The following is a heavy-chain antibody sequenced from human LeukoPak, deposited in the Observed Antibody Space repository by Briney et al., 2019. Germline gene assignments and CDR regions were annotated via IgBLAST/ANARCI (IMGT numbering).Heavy chain of an antibody. V-gene: IGHV3-66*01. D-gene: IGHD4/OR15-4a*01. CDR2: IYSGGST. J-gene: IGHJ4*02. CDR3: ARGIYGDPVAFDY. Sequence: PGGSLRLSCAASGFTVSSNYMSWVRQAPGKGLEWVSVIYSGGSTYYADSVTGRFTISRDNAKNTVYLQMNSLRNEDTAVYYCARGIYGDPVAFDYWGQGTLVTVSS. CDR1: GFTVSSNY.